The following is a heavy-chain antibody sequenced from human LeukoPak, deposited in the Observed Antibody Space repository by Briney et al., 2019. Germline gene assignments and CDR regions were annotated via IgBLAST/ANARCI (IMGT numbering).Heavy chain of an antibody. CDR2: ISYDGSNK. D-gene: IGHD3-22*01. CDR1: GFTFSSYA. CDR3: ARELPDYYDSSDY. V-gene: IGHV3-30-3*01. Sequence: GRFLRLSCAASGFTFSSYAMHWVRQAPGKGLEWVAVISYDGSNKYYADSVKGRFTISRDNSKNTLYLQMNSLRAEDTAVYYCARELPDYYDSSDYWGQGTLVTVSS. J-gene: IGHJ4*02.